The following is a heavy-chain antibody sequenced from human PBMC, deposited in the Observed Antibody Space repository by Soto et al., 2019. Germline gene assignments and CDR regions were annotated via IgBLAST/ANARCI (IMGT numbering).Heavy chain of an antibody. CDR3: AKSLEWELLQPVSFDY. Sequence: PGGSXRLSCAASGFTFSSYAMSWVRQAPGKGLEWVSAISGSGGSTYYADSVKGRFTISRDNSKNTLYLQMNSLRAEDTAVYYCAKSLEWELLQPVSFDYWGQGTLVTVSS. CDR2: ISGSGGST. J-gene: IGHJ4*02. V-gene: IGHV3-23*01. D-gene: IGHD1-26*01. CDR1: GFTFSSYA.